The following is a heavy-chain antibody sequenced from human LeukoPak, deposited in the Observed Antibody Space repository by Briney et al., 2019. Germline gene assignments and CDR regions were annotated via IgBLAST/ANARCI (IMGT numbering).Heavy chain of an antibody. CDR2: IKQDGSEK. V-gene: IGHV3-7*03. D-gene: IGHD2-2*01. CDR3: AREYQPPGAFNI. J-gene: IGHJ3*02. CDR1: GFSFSNYW. Sequence: GGSLRLSCAASGFSFSNYWMSWVRQAPGKGLEWVANIKQDGSEKNYVDSVKGRFTISRDNAKNSVYLQMNSQRAEDTAVYYCAREYQPPGAFNIWGQGTLVTVSS.